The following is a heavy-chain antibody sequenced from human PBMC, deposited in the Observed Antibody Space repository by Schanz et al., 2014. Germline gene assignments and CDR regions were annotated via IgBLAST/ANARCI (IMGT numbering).Heavy chain of an antibody. J-gene: IGHJ4*02. V-gene: IGHV1-18*01. D-gene: IGHD6-19*01. CDR2: ITAYNGDT. CDR3: ARGGYSSGWYDRDLAHFDY. CDR1: GGTFTSYG. Sequence: VQLEQSGAEVKKPGSSVKVSCKASGGTFTSYGINWVRQAPGQGLEWMGWITAYNGDTNYAQKLQGRVTMTTDTSTSTAYMELRSLRSDDTPVYYCARGGYSSGWYDRDLAHFDYWAQGTLVTVPS.